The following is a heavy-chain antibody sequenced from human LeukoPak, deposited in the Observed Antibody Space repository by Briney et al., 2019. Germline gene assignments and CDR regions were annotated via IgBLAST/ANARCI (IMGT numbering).Heavy chain of an antibody. Sequence: GGSLRLSCAASGFTFRDSAMTWVRHVPGKGLEWVSLISYSGGNGYYEDSVKGRFTISRDNSENMLSLQMNSLRVEDTARYYCAKDIQLSTWGLGTMVTVSS. J-gene: IGHJ3*01. CDR1: GFTFRDSA. CDR2: ISYSGGNG. V-gene: IGHV3-23*01. CDR3: AKDIQLST. D-gene: IGHD3-16*02.